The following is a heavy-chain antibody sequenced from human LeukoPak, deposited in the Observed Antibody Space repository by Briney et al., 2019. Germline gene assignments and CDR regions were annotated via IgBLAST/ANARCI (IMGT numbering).Heavy chain of an antibody. CDR2: INSNSGGT. J-gene: IGHJ4*02. CDR3: ARDQVWGSYRDPGY. V-gene: IGHV1-2*02. Sequence: ASVKVSCKASGYTFIGYYIHWVRQAPGHGLEWMGWINSNSGGTNYAQKFQGRVTMTRDTSISTAYMELSSLRSDDTAVYYCARDQVWGSYRDPGYWGQGTLVTVSS. CDR1: GYTFIGYY. D-gene: IGHD3-16*02.